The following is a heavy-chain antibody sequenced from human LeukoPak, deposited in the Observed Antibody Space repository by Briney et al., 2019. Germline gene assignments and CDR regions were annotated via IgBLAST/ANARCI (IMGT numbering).Heavy chain of an antibody. CDR1: GGSFSGYY. V-gene: IGHV4-34*01. D-gene: IGHD3-10*01. J-gene: IGHJ6*02. CDR3: AGGRYYGSGSYFNYYYGMDV. CDR2: INHSGST. Sequence: SETLSLTCAVSGGSFSGYYWSWIRQPPGKGLEWIGEINHSGSTNYNPSLKSRVTISVDTSKNQFSLKLSSVTAADTAVYYCAGGRYYGSGSYFNYYYGMDVWGQGTTVTVSS.